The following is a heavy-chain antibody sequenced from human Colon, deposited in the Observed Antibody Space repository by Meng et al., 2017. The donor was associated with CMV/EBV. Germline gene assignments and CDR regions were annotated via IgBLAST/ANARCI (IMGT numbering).Heavy chain of an antibody. D-gene: IGHD3-10*01. Sequence: SETLSLTCTVSGYSIRNAYFWGWIRQPPGKGLEWIGMIYQSGIAYYNPSLKSQVTISVDTSKNQFSLKLSSVSAADTAVYYCARQLSTVGVRGEGYDYWGQGTLVTVSS. CDR1: GYSIRNAYF. V-gene: IGHV4-38-2*02. CDR2: IYQSGIA. J-gene: IGHJ4*02. CDR3: ARQLSTVGVRGEGYDY.